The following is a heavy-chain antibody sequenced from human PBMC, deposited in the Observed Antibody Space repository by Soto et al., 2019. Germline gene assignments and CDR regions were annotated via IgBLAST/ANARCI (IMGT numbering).Heavy chain of an antibody. J-gene: IGHJ4*02. Sequence: GGSLRLSCAASGFTFSSYGVHWVRQAPGKGLEWVAVISYDGSNKYYADSVKGRFTISRDNSKNTLYLQMNSLRAEDTAVYYCAKAVLFLGGARLFDYWGQGTLVTVS. D-gene: IGHD3-16*01. CDR1: GFTFSSYG. CDR2: ISYDGSNK. CDR3: AKAVLFLGGARLFDY. V-gene: IGHV3-30*18.